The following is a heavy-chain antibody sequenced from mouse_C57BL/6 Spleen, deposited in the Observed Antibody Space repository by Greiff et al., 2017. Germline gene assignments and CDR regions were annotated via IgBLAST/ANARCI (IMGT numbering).Heavy chain of an antibody. V-gene: IGHV5-16*01. Sequence: DVQLVESEGGLVQPGSSMKLSCTASGFTFSDYYMAWVRQVPEKGLEWVANINYDGSSTYYLDSLKSRFIISRDNAKNILYLQMSSLKSEDTATYYCARDEGSSGFAYWGQGTLVTVSA. CDR3: ARDEGSSGFAY. CDR2: INYDGSST. D-gene: IGHD3-2*02. CDR1: GFTFSDYY. J-gene: IGHJ3*01.